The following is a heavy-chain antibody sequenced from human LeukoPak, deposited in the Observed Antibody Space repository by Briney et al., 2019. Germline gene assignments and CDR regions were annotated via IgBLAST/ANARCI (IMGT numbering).Heavy chain of an antibody. CDR2: IYTRGST. D-gene: IGHD3-10*01. Sequence: SETLSLTCTVSGGSISSGSYYWSWLRQPAGKGLEWIGRIYTRGSTNYNPSLKSRVTISVDTSKNKFSLKLSSVTAADTAVYYCARGGESYKTVWFGELPTGWFDPWGQGTLVTVSS. J-gene: IGHJ5*02. CDR1: GGSISSGSYY. V-gene: IGHV4-61*02. CDR3: ARGGESYKTVWFGELPTGWFDP.